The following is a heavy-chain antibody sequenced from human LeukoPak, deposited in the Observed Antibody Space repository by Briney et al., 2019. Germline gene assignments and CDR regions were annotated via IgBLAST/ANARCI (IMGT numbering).Heavy chain of an antibody. CDR2: ISGSGGST. CDR1: GFTFSSYA. D-gene: IGHD5-12*01. V-gene: IGHV3-23*01. J-gene: IGHJ6*02. CDR3: AKVSKRGYSGYSKDYGMDV. Sequence: GGSLRLSCAASGFTFSSYAMSWVRQAPGKGLEWVSAISGSGGSTYYADSVKGRFTISRDNSKNTLYLQMNRLRAEDTAVYYCAKVSKRGYSGYSKDYGMDVWGQGTTVTVSS.